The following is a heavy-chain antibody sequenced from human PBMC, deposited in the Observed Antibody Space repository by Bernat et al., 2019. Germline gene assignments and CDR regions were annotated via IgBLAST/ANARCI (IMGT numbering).Heavy chain of an antibody. V-gene: IGHV3-7*03. CDR3: ARNWNRDYYGMDV. J-gene: IGHJ6*02. CDR1: GFTFSSYF. Sequence: VQLVESGGGLVQPGGSLRLSCAASGFTFSSYFMSWVRQAPGKGLEWVANIKQDESEIYYVDSVKGRFTISRDNAKNSLYLQMNNLRVEDTAVYYCARNWNRDYYGMDVWGQGTTVTVSS. D-gene: IGHD1-1*01. CDR2: IKQDESEI.